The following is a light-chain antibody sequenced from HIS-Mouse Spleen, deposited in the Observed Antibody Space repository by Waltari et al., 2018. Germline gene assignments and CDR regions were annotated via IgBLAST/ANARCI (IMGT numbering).Light chain of an antibody. CDR1: QDISNY. V-gene: IGKV1-33*01. Sequence: DIQMTQSPSSLSASVGDRVTITCQASQDISNYLNWYQQKPGKAPKLLIYDASNLETGVQSRFSGSGSGTDFTFTISSLQPEEIATYYCQQYDNLHRLTFGPGTKVDIK. J-gene: IGKJ3*01. CDR2: DAS. CDR3: QQYDNLHRLT.